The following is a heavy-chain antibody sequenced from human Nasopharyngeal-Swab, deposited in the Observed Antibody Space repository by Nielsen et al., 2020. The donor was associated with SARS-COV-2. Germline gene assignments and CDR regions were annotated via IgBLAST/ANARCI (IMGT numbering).Heavy chain of an antibody. CDR2: IIPIFGTA. J-gene: IGHJ5*02. V-gene: IGHV1-69*06. CDR1: GGTFSSYA. CDR3: ARGRWDDSSGYYYPRGRYSWFDP. D-gene: IGHD3-22*01. Sequence: LVKVSCKASGGTFSSYAISWVRQAPGQGLEWMGGIIPIFGTANYAQKFQGRVTITADKSTSTAYMELSSLRSEDTAVYYCARGRWDDSSGYYYPRGRYSWFDPWGQGTLVTVSS.